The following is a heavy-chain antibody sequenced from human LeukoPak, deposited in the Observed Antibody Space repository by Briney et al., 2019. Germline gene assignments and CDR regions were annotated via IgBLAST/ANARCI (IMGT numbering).Heavy chain of an antibody. J-gene: IGHJ4*02. Sequence: GGSLRLSCAASGFTFSSYSMNWVHQAPGKGLEWVSSISSSSSYIYYADSVKGRFTISRDNAKNSLYLQMNSLRAEDTAVYYCARYCSSTSCYGFDYWGQGTLVTVSS. CDR3: ARYCSSTSCYGFDY. V-gene: IGHV3-21*01. CDR2: ISSSSSYI. CDR1: GFTFSSYS. D-gene: IGHD2-2*01.